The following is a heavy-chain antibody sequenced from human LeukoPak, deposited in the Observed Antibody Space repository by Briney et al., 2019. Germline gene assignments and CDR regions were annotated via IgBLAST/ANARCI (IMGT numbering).Heavy chain of an antibody. CDR2: ISSSSSYI. CDR1: GFTFSSYS. Sequence: GGSLRLSCAASGFTFSSYSMNWVRQAPGKGLEWVSSISSSSSYIYYADSVKGRFTISRDNVKNSLYLQMNSLRAEDTAVYYCARDPLAVAGFDYWGQGTLVTVSS. D-gene: IGHD6-19*01. V-gene: IGHV3-21*01. CDR3: ARDPLAVAGFDY. J-gene: IGHJ4*02.